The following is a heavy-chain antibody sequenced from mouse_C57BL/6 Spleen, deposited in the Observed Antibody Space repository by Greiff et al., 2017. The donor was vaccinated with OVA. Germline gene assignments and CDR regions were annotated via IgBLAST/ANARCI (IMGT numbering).Heavy chain of an antibody. V-gene: IGHV1-85*01. CDR1: GYTFTSYD. Sequence: VKLMESGPELVKPGASVKLSCKASGYTFTSYDINWVKQRPGQGLEWIGWIYPRDGSTKYNEKFKGKATLTVDTSSSTAYMELHSLTSEDSAVYFCARSDDGYYDAMDYWGQGTSVTVSS. CDR2: IYPRDGST. CDR3: ARSDDGYYDAMDY. J-gene: IGHJ4*01. D-gene: IGHD2-3*01.